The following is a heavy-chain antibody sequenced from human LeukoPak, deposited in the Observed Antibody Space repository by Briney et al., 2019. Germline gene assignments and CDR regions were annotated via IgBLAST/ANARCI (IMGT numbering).Heavy chain of an antibody. CDR3: SRDVSGDGRVYIDH. J-gene: IGHJ4*02. Sequence: ASVKVSCKASGYTFTSYDINWVRQATGQGLEWMGWIDPKNGYTTYAQKFKGRVTVTRDTSTSAVYMELSSLTSDDTAVYYCSRDVSGDGRVYIDHWGPGTLVTVSS. V-gene: IGHV1-8*01. CDR2: IDPKNGYT. CDR1: GYTFTSYD. D-gene: IGHD6-19*01.